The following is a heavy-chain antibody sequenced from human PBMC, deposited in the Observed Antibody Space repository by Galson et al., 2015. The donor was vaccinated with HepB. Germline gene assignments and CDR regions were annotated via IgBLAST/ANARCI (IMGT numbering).Heavy chain of an antibody. V-gene: IGHV3-30-3*01. CDR3: ARTPGPPLYQPIFDY. J-gene: IGHJ4*02. D-gene: IGHD2-2*01. CDR2: ISYDGSNK. CDR1: GFTFSSYA. Sequence: SLRLSCAASGFTFSSYAMHWVRQAPGKGLEWVAVISYDGSNKYYADSVKGRFTISRDNSKNTLYLQMNSLRAEDTAVYYCARTPGPPLYQPIFDYWGQGTLVTVSS.